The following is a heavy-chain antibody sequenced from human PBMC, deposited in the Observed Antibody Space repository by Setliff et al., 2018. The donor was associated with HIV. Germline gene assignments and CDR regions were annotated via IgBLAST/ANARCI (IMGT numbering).Heavy chain of an antibody. CDR2: IYYSGST. Sequence: SETLSLTCSVPGGSIINYFWGWIRMPPGKGLEWIGYIYYSGSTDYNPSLRSRVTISVDTSKNQVSLKLNSVTAADTAVYYCARSPGVDTNMAFDYWGQGTLVTVSS. D-gene: IGHD5-18*01. J-gene: IGHJ4*02. V-gene: IGHV4-59*01. CDR1: GGSIINYF. CDR3: ARSPGVDTNMAFDY.